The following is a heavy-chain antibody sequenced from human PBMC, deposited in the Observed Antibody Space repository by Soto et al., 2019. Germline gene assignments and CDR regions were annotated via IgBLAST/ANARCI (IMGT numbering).Heavy chain of an antibody. CDR1: GGSVSSGSYY. Sequence: PSETLSLTCTVSGGSVSSGSYYWSWIRQPPGKGLEWIGYIYSSGSTSYNTSLKSRVTISVDTSKNHFSLKLSSVTAADTAVYYCARDGDGYNYWGQGTLVTVSS. J-gene: IGHJ4*02. CDR2: IYSSGST. D-gene: IGHD5-12*01. CDR3: ARDGDGYNY. V-gene: IGHV4-61*01.